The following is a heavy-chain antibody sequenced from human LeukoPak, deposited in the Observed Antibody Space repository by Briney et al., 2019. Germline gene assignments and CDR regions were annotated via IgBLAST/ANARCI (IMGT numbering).Heavy chain of an antibody. J-gene: IGHJ5*02. CDR3: ASQESTSGWGHNWFDP. V-gene: IGHV3-21*01. CDR2: ISSSSSYI. D-gene: IGHD6-19*01. CDR1: GFTFSSYS. Sequence: GGSLRLSCAASGFTFSSYSMNWVRQAPGKGLEWVSSISSSSSYIYYADSVKGRFTISRDNAKNSLYLQMNSLRAEDPAVYYCASQESTSGWGHNWFDPWGQGTPVTVSP.